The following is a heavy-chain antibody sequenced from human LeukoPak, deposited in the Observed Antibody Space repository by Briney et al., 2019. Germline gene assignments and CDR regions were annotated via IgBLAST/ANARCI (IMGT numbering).Heavy chain of an antibody. V-gene: IGHV4-59*01. Sequence: SETLSLICTVSGGSISSYYWSWIRQPPGKGLEWIGYIYYSGSTNYNPSLKSRVTISVDTSKKQFSLKLTSVTVADTAVYYCARETSQKGAHYMDVWGKGTTVTISS. CDR2: IYYSGST. D-gene: IGHD3-16*01. J-gene: IGHJ6*03. CDR1: GGSISSYY. CDR3: ARETSQKGAHYMDV.